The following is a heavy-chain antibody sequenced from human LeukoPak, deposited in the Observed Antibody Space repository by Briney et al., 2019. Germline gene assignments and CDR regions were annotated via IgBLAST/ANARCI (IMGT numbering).Heavy chain of an antibody. CDR3: AKFARGRSTNFLVDV. J-gene: IGHJ6*04. CDR2: IRYDGSNK. CDR1: GFTFSSYG. D-gene: IGHD2-2*01. V-gene: IGHV3-30*02. Sequence: PGGSLRLSCAASGFTFSSYGLHWVRQAPGKGLEWVAFIRYDGSNKYYADSVKGRFTISRDNSKNTLYLQMNSLRAEDTAVYYCAKFARGRSTNFLVDVWGKGTTVTVSS.